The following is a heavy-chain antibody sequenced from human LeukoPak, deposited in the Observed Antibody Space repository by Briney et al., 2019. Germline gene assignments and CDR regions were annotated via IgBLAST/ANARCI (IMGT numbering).Heavy chain of an antibody. V-gene: IGHV3-23*01. CDR2: IDDGGDNT. J-gene: IGHJ4*02. D-gene: IGHD2-21*02. Sequence: GGSLKLSCVASGFTFSSYSMTWVRRAPGKGLEWVSTIDDGGDNTYYADSLKGRFTVSRDNSRNTVYLQMNSLRAEDTAVYYCAKGGCGGDCYSPGYWGQGTLVTVSS. CDR1: GFTFSSYS. CDR3: AKGGCGGDCYSPGY.